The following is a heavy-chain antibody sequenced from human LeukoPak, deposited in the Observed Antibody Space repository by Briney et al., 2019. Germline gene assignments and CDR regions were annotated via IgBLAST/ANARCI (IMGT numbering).Heavy chain of an antibody. CDR1: GFTFSTYA. Sequence: GGSLRLSCAASGFTFSTYAMYWVRQAPGKGLEYVSAISGSGVNTYYANSVKGRFTLSRDNSKNTLYLQLGSLRAEDMAVYYCARDSSLGMDWGQGTLVTVSA. J-gene: IGHJ4*02. D-gene: IGHD1-26*01. CDR2: ISGSGVNT. V-gene: IGHV3-64*01. CDR3: ARDSSLGMD.